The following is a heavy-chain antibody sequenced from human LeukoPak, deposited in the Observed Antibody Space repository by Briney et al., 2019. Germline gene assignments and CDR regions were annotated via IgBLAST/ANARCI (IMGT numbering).Heavy chain of an antibody. J-gene: IGHJ4*02. CDR1: GFTFSIYW. Sequence: GGSLRLSCAASGFTFSIYWMTWVRQAPGKGLEWVANIKQDGSEKYYVDSVKGRFTISRDNAKNSLYLQMNTLRDEDTALYYCARALRLSTGSYSPFDYWGQGPLVTVSS. CDR2: IKQDGSEK. CDR3: ARALRLSTGSYSPFDY. D-gene: IGHD1-26*01. V-gene: IGHV3-7*01.